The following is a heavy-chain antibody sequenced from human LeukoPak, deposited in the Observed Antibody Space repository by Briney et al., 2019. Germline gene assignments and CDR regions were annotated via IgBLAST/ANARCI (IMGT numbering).Heavy chain of an antibody. CDR2: IYYTGST. CDR3: ARHRAYSSSSPFDY. Sequence: PSETLSLTCTVSGASISSYYWTWIRQPAGKGLEWIGYIYYTGSTNYNPSLKSRVTMFVDTSKNQFSLRLSSVTAADTAVYYCARHRAYSSSSPFDYWGQGTLVTVSS. D-gene: IGHD6-6*01. CDR1: GASISSYY. V-gene: IGHV4-59*08. J-gene: IGHJ4*02.